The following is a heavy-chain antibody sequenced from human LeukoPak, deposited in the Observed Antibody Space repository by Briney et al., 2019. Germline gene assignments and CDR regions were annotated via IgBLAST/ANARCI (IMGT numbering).Heavy chain of an antibody. V-gene: IGHV3-11*06. Sequence: GGSLRLSCAASGFTFSDYYMSWIRQAPGKGLEWVLYISSSSSYTNYADSVKGRFTISRDNAKNSLYLQMNSLRAEDTAVYYCARAPHYSNYGPYYYGMDVWGQGTTVTVSS. J-gene: IGHJ6*02. CDR1: GFTFSDYY. D-gene: IGHD4-11*01. CDR2: ISSSSSYT. CDR3: ARAPHYSNYGPYYYGMDV.